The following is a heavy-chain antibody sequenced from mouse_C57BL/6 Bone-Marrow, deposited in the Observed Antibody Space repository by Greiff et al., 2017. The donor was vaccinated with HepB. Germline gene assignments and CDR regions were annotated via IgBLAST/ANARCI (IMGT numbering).Heavy chain of an antibody. CDR2: IYPGDGDT. CDR3: AIWDYYGSSYYAMDY. J-gene: IGHJ4*01. CDR1: GYAFSSYW. Sequence: VQLQQSGAELVKPGASVKISCKASGYAFSSYWMNWVKQRPGKGLEWIGQIYPGDGDTNYNGKFKGKATLTADKSSSTAYMQLSSLTSEDSAVYFCAIWDYYGSSYYAMDYWGQGTSVTVSS. V-gene: IGHV1-80*01. D-gene: IGHD1-1*01.